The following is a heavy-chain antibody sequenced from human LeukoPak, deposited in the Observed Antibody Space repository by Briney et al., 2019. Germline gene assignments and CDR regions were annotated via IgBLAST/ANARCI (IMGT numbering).Heavy chain of an antibody. CDR1: GFTLSSYW. Sequence: GGSLRLSCAASGFTLSSYWMSWVRQAPGKGLEWVANIKQDGSEKYYVDSVKGRCNISRDNAKNSLYLQMNSLRAEDTAVYYCARGRGYGDSFYFDYWGQGTLVTVSS. D-gene: IGHD4-17*01. CDR2: IKQDGSEK. V-gene: IGHV3-7*04. CDR3: ARGRGYGDSFYFDY. J-gene: IGHJ4*02.